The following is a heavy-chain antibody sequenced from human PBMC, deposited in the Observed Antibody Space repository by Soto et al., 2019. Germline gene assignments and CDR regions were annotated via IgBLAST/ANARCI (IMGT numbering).Heavy chain of an antibody. CDR2: IHSGGST. V-gene: IGHV3-66*01. J-gene: IGHJ5*02. D-gene: IGHD2-2*01. CDR1: GFTVSSNY. Sequence: EVQLVESRGGLVQPGGSLRLSCAASGFTVSSNYMSWVRQAPGKGLEWVSVIHSGGSTDYADSVKGRFTISRDTSKNTLYLQMNSLRVEDTALYYCARVGDIVLVPAGRWGWFDPWGQGTLVTVSS. CDR3: ARVGDIVLVPAGRWGWFDP.